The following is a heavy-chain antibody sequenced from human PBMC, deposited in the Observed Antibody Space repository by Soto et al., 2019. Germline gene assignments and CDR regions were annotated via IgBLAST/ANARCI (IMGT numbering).Heavy chain of an antibody. CDR2: IWNDGSNN. CDR1: GFTFNNYG. D-gene: IGHD6-25*01. V-gene: IGHV3-33*01. CDR3: ARRQIPPPTRGAANARGGMDV. J-gene: IGHJ6*02. Sequence: QVQLVESGGGVVKPGRSLRLSCAASGFTFNNYGMHWVRQAPGKGLEWLAVIWNDGSNNYYANSVKGRFTISRDNSKNTLYLQMNSLRAEDAAVYYCARRQIPPPTRGAANARGGMDVWGHGTTVTVSS.